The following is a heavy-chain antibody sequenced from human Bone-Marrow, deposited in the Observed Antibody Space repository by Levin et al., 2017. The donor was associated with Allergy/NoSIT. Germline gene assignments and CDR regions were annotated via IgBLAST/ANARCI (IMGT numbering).Heavy chain of an antibody. D-gene: IGHD4-23*01. V-gene: IGHV3-30-3*01. CDR2: ISYDGSNK. J-gene: IGHJ3*02. Sequence: GGSLRLSCAASGFTFSSYAMHWVRQAPGKGLEWVAVISYDGSNKYYADSVKGRFTISRDNSKNTLYLQMNSLRAEDTAVYYCARDERGLKGGNSLDAFDIWGQGTMVTVSS. CDR1: GFTFSSYA. CDR3: ARDERGLKGGNSLDAFDI.